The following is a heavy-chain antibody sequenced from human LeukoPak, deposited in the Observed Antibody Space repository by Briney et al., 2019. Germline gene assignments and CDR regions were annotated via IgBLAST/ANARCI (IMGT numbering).Heavy chain of an antibody. V-gene: IGHV4-59*01. D-gene: IGHD2/OR15-2a*01. CDR3: ARSDTYCNDARCPPNTFDAFDM. CDR2: IYYSGTT. J-gene: IGHJ3*02. Sequence: SETLSLTCTVSGGSIRNYYWSWLRQPPGKGLEWIGYIYYSGTTNYNPSLKSRLTISVDTSKNQFSLRLTSVTAADTAVYYCARSDTYCNDARCPPNTFDAFDMWGQGTMVTVSS. CDR1: GGSIRNYY.